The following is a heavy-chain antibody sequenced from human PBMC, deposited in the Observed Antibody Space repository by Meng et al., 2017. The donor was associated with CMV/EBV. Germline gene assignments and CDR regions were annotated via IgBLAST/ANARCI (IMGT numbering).Heavy chain of an antibody. D-gene: IGHD6-13*01. CDR1: GYTFTSYG. V-gene: IGHV1-2*02. J-gene: IGHJ6*02. CDR2: INPYSGDT. Sequence: ASVKVSCKASGYTFTSYGISWVRQAPGQGLEWMGWINPYSGDTKYAQKFQGRVTLSRDTSISTAYMDLSRLRSDDTAVYYCASYTFPGQNSSSWYFYYYGMDVWGQGTTVTVSS. CDR3: ASYTFPGQNSSSWYFYYYGMDV.